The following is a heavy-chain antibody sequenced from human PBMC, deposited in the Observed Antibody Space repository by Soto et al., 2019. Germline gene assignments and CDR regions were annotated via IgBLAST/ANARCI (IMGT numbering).Heavy chain of an antibody. CDR2: ISHLGGT. V-gene: IGHV4-34*01. Sequence: SETLSLTCAVYGGSISGYNWSWIRQSPGKGMEWIGGISHLGGTNYDPSLKSRVTISVDTSKNQFSLKLSSVTAADTAVYYCARNGVGFGFDIWGLGTMVTVSS. J-gene: IGHJ3*02. CDR3: ARNGVGFGFDI. D-gene: IGHD3-16*01. CDR1: GGSISGYN.